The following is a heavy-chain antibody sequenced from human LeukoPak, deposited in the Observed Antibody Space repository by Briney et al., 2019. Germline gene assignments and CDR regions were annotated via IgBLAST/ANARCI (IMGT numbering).Heavy chain of an antibody. V-gene: IGHV1-69*13. CDR1: GGTFSSYA. D-gene: IGHD3-22*01. CDR3: AADYYDSSGYYYVPRKFDY. J-gene: IGHJ4*02. Sequence: GASVKVSCKASGGTFSSYAISWVRQAPGQGLEWMGGIIPIFGTANYAQKFQGRVTITADESTSTAYMELSSLRSEDTAVYYCAADYYDSSGYYYVPRKFDYWGQGTLVTVSS. CDR2: IIPIFGTA.